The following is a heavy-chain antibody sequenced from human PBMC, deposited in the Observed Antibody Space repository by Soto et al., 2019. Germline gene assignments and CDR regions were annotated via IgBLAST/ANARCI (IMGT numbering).Heavy chain of an antibody. Sequence: EVQLVETGGGLIQPGGSLRLSCAASGFTVSNTYMTWVRQPPGKGLECVSVIYTAGGTNYADSVKGRFIISRDNSKNTLYLQMNSLSAEDTAVDYCARALPVAKGGFDPWGQGTLVTVSS. V-gene: IGHV3-53*02. CDR3: ARALPVAKGGFDP. J-gene: IGHJ5*02. CDR1: GFTVSNTY. CDR2: IYTAGGT. D-gene: IGHD2-2*01.